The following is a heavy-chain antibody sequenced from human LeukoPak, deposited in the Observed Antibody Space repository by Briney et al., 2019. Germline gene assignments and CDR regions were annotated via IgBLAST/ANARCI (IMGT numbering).Heavy chain of an antibody. Sequence: GGSLRLSCAASGFTFSSYGMHWVRQAPGKGLEWVAVISYDGSNKYYADSVKGRFTISRDNSENTLYLQMNSLRAEDTAVYYCAKDYGGYFDWFGAFDIWGQGTMVTVSS. J-gene: IGHJ3*02. CDR1: GFTFSSYG. CDR2: ISYDGSNK. CDR3: AKDYGGYFDWFGAFDI. V-gene: IGHV3-30*18. D-gene: IGHD3-9*01.